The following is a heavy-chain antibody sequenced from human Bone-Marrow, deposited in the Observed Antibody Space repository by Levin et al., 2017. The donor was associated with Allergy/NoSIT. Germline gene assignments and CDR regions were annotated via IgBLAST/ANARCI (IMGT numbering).Heavy chain of an antibody. Sequence: PGGSLRLSCAASGFTFSSYSMNWVRQAPGKGLEWVSSISSSSYIYYADSVKGRFTISRDNAKNSLYLQMNSLRAEDTAVYYCVGGVYGSGSYIFGYWGQGTLVTVSS. CDR2: ISSSSYI. D-gene: IGHD3-10*01. J-gene: IGHJ4*02. CDR1: GFTFSSYS. V-gene: IGHV3-21*01. CDR3: VGGVYGSGSYIFGY.